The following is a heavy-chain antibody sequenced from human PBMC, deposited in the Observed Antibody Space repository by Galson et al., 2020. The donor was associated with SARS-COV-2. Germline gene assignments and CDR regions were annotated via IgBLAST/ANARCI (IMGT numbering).Heavy chain of an antibody. V-gene: IGHV3-30*18. CDR3: AKEYYYPPNFDL. J-gene: IGHJ2*01. CDR1: GFTFSTYA. D-gene: IGHD1-26*01. Sequence: GGSMRLSCAASGFTFSTYAMHWVRQAPGKGLEWVAVISHDGSHKYYADSVKGRFTISRDNSKNTLYLQMNSLRAEDTAVYYCAKEYYYPPNFDLWGRGT. CDR2: ISHDGSHK.